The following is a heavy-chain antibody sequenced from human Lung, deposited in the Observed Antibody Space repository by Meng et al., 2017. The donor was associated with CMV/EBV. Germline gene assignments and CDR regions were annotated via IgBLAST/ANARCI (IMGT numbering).Heavy chain of an antibody. J-gene: IGHJ6*02. CDR3: AYTYDFWSGYYPPGMDV. CDR2: INPNSGGT. V-gene: IGHV1-2*02. Sequence: ASVXVSXKASGYTFTGYYMHWVRQAPGQGLEWMGWINPNSGGTNYAQKFQGRVTMTRDTSISTAYMELSRLRSDDTAVYYCAYTYDFWSGYYPPGMDVWGQVTXVTVAS. CDR1: GYTFTGYY. D-gene: IGHD3-3*01.